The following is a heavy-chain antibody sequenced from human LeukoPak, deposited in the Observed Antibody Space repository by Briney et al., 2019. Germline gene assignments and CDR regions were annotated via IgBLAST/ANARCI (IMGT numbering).Heavy chain of an antibody. CDR2: INHSGST. V-gene: IGHV4-34*01. J-gene: IGHJ3*02. CDR3: ARRSALIVVVVAAPDAFGI. Sequence: SGTLSLTCAVYGGSFSGYYWSWIRQPPGKGLEWIGEINHSGSTNYNPSLKSRVTISVDTSKNQFSLKLSSVTAADTAVYYCARRSALIVVVVAAPDAFGIWGQGTMVTVSS. CDR1: GGSFSGYY. D-gene: IGHD2-15*01.